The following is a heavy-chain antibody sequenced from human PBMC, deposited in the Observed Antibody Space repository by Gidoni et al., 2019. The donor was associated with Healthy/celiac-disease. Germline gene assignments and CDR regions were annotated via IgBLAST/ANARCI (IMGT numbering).Heavy chain of an antibody. Sequence: EVQLVESGGGLVQPGRSLRLSCAASGFTFDDYAMHWVRQAPGKGLEWVSGISWNSCSIGYADSVKGRFTISRDNAKNSLYLQMNSLRAEDTALYYCAKDQTVVTTTYGMDVWGQGTTVTVSS. D-gene: IGHD2-15*01. CDR3: AKDQTVVTTTYGMDV. CDR1: GFTFDDYA. V-gene: IGHV3-9*01. J-gene: IGHJ6*02. CDR2: ISWNSCSI.